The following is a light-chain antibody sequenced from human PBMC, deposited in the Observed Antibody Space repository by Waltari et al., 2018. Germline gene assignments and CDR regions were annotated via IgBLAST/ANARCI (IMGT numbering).Light chain of an antibody. V-gene: IGKV3-20*01. J-gene: IGKJ1*01. Sequence: DIVLTQSPGTLSLSPGERATLSCRGSQSVSSSYLAWYQQKPGQAPRLLIYGASRRATGIPDRFSGSGSGTDFTLTISRLEPEDFAVYDCQQYGSSPWTFGQGTKVEIK. CDR2: GAS. CDR3: QQYGSSPWT. CDR1: QSVSSSY.